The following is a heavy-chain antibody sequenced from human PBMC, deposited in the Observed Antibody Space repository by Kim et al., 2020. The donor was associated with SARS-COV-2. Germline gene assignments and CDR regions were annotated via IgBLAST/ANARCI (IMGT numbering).Heavy chain of an antibody. J-gene: IGHJ4*02. CDR2: FFSTGSASSST. V-gene: IGHV4-61*01. D-gene: IGHD5-18*01. CDR3: ARGASLGGYSYGFDS. Sequence: SETLSLTCTVSGVPVSSGSYHWTWIRQSPGKELECIGYFFSTGSASSSTTYNPALKSRVSISMDTSKNQFSLRLTSVTASDTAMYFCARGASLGGYSYGFDSWDQGTQVIVSA. CDR1: GVPVSSGSYH.